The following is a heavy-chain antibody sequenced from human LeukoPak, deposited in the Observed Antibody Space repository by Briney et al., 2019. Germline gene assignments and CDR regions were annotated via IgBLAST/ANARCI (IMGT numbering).Heavy chain of an antibody. Sequence: GGSLRLSCAASGFTFSSYGMHWVRQAPGKGLEWVAVIWYDGSNKYYADSVKGRFTTSRDNSKNTLYLQMNSLRAEDTAVYYCAREGHYDILTGYYTAFDYWGQGTLVTVSS. CDR2: IWYDGSNK. CDR1: GFTFSSYG. CDR3: AREGHYDILTGYYTAFDY. D-gene: IGHD3-9*01. J-gene: IGHJ4*02. V-gene: IGHV3-33*01.